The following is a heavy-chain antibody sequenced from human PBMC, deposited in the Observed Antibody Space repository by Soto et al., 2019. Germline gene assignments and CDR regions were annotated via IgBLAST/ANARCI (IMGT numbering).Heavy chain of an antibody. Sequence: GGSLRISRGASGFTFSSYGMSWVRQAPGKGLEWVSSSCGSGVSTYYADSVKVRFTISRDNSKNTLYLQMNSLRAEDTAVYYCAKDLYSSSSGGYYYGMDVWGQGTTVPVSS. CDR3: AKDLYSSSSGGYYYGMDV. D-gene: IGHD6-6*01. CDR2: SCGSGVST. V-gene: IGHV3-23*01. CDR1: GFTFSSYG. J-gene: IGHJ6*02.